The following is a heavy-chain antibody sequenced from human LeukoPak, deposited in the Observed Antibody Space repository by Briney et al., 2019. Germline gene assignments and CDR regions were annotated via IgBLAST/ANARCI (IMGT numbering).Heavy chain of an antibody. CDR3: ARLYSRVGPFDY. J-gene: IGHJ4*02. CDR1: GFTFRSYG. D-gene: IGHD5-18*01. CDR2: IRFDGTHI. Sequence: GGSLRLSCAASGFTFRSYGMHWVRQAPEKGLEWVTFIRFDGTHIYYADSVKGRFTISRDNSKNSLYLQMNSLRAEDTAVYYCARLYSRVGPFDYWGQGTLVTVSS. V-gene: IGHV3-30*02.